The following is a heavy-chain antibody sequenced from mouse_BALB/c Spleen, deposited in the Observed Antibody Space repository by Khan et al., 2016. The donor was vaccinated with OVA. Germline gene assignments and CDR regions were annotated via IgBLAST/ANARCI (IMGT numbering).Heavy chain of an antibody. Sequence: VQLQQSGAELVKPGASVKLSCTASGFNIKDTYIHWVKQRPEQGLEWIGRIDPVNGNTKYDPKFQGKATITADTSSNTAYLQLSSLTSEDTAVDYCVIGYRDVFAYGGKGTLVTVS. CDR2: IDPVNGNT. D-gene: IGHD2-2*01. CDR3: VIGYRDVFAY. J-gene: IGHJ3*01. CDR1: GFNIKDTY. V-gene: IGHV14-3*02.